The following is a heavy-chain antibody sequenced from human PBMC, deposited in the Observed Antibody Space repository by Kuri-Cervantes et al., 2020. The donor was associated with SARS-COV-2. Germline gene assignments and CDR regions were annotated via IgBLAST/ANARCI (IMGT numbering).Heavy chain of an antibody. CDR2: MNPNSGNT. V-gene: IGHV1-8*02. CDR3: ARGLRIGTAGPHVHP. Sequence: SVKVSCKASGGSFSSYAISWVRQAPGQGLEWMGWMNPNSGNTGYAQKFQGRVTMTRNTSISTAYMELSSLRSEDTAVYYCARGLRIGTAGPHVHPWGQGTLVTVSS. CDR1: GGSFSSYA. J-gene: IGHJ5*02. D-gene: IGHD6-13*01.